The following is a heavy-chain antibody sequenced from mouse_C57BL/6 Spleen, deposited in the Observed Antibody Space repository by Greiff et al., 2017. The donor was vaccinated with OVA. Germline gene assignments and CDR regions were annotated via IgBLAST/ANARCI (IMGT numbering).Heavy chain of an antibody. CDR3: ARSPAYGSSYVGFAY. J-gene: IGHJ3*01. D-gene: IGHD1-1*01. CDR2: INPSNGGT. Sequence: QVQLQQPGTELVKPGASVKLSCKASGYTFTSYWMHWVKQRPGQGLEWIGNINPSNGGTNYNEKFKSKATLTVDKSSSTDYMQLSSLTSEDSAVYYCARSPAYGSSYVGFAYWGQGTLVTVSA. V-gene: IGHV1-53*01. CDR1: GYTFTSYW.